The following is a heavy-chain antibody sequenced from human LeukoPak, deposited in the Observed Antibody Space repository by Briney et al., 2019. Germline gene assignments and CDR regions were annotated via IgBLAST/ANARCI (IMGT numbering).Heavy chain of an antibody. CDR1: GFTFSSYG. CDR2: IWYDGSNK. D-gene: IGHD5-18*01. J-gene: IGHJ3*02. Sequence: GGSLRLSCAASGFTFSSYGKHWVRQAPGKGLEGVAVIWYDGSNKYYADSVKGRFTISRDNSKNTLYLQMNSLRAEDTAVYYCARDLDTARTDAFDIWGQGTMVTVSS. CDR3: ARDLDTARTDAFDI. V-gene: IGHV3-33*01.